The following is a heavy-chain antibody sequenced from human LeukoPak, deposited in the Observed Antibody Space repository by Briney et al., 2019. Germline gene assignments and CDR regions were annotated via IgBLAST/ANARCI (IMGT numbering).Heavy chain of an antibody. CDR2: IRQDGSRK. D-gene: IGHD6-6*01. Sequence: GGSLRLSCAASGFIFNKYWMTWVRQAPGKGLEWVANIRQDGSRKSYVDSVEGRFTISRDNAQNSLFLEMNSLRAEDTALYYCARAVCPTIKFCDSSYFMGVWGKGTTVNVS. CDR1: GFIFNKYW. J-gene: IGHJ6*03. CDR3: ARAVCPTIKFCDSSYFMGV. V-gene: IGHV3-7*03.